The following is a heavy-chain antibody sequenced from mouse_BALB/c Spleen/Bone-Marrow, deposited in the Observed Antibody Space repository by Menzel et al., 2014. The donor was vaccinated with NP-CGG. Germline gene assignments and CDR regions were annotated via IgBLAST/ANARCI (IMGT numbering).Heavy chain of an antibody. D-gene: IGHD1-1*01. J-gene: IGHJ2*01. CDR2: IDPENGNT. CDR3: ARYYYGFYFDY. Sequence: EVMLVESGAELVRPGALVKLSCKASGFNIKDYYMHWVKQRPEQGLEWIGWIDPENGNTKYDPKFQGKATITADTSSNTAYLQLSSLTSEDTAIYYCARYYYGFYFDYWGQGTTLTVSS. CDR1: GFNIKDYY. V-gene: IGHV14-1*02.